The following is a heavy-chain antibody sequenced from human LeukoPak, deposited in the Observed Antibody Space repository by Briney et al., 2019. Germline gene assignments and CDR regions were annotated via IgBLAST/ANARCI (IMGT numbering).Heavy chain of an antibody. CDR3: ARASTSTHRRFHYYFDY. Sequence: PSETLSLTCAVYGGSFSGYYWSWLRQPPGKGLEWIGEINHSGGTNYNPSLKSRVTISVDTSKNQFSLRLSSVTAADTAVYYCARASTSTHRRFHYYFDYWGQGTLVTVSS. CDR1: GGSFSGYY. J-gene: IGHJ4*02. D-gene: IGHD2-21*01. CDR2: INHSGGT. V-gene: IGHV4-34*01.